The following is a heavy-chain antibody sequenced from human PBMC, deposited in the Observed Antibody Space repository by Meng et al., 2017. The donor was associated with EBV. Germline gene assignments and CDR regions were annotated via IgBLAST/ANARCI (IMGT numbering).Heavy chain of an antibody. D-gene: IGHD6-13*01. J-gene: IGHJ4*02. V-gene: IGHV1-69*01. CDR2: IIPIFGTA. CDR1: GGTFSSYA. CDR3: ARGYRGSSWYLGY. Sequence: GQLVQVVAEVKNPGSSVKVSCKASGGTFSSYAISWVRQAPGQGLEWMGGIIPIFGTANYAQKFQGRVTITADESTSTAYMELSSLRSEDTAVYYCARGYRGSSWYLGYWGQGTLVTVSS.